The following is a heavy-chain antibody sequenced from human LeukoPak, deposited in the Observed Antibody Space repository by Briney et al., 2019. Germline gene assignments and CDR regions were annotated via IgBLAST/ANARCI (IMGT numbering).Heavy chain of an antibody. CDR1: GGTFSSYA. D-gene: IGHD5-18*01. CDR2: ISACNGNT. J-gene: IGHJ4*02. V-gene: IGHV1-18*01. CDR3: ARDRSRYSYGWDYFDY. Sequence: ASVKVSCKASGGTFSSYAISWVRQAPGQGLEWMGWISACNGNTNYAQKLQGRVTMTTDTSTSTAYMELRSLRSDDTAVYYCARDRSRYSYGWDYFDYWGQGTLVTVSS.